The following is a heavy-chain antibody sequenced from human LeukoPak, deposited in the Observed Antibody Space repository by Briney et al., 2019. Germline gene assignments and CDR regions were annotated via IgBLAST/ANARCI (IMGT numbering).Heavy chain of an antibody. J-gene: IGHJ4*02. CDR1: GFTFSSYW. CDR3: SRPRGYSYGYADY. Sequence: PGGSLRLSCAASGFTFSSYWMSWVRQAPGKGLEWVSYISNSGITVDYADSVKGRFTISRDNAKNLMYLQMNGLRAEDTAVYYCSRPRGYSYGYADYWGQGTLVAVSS. CDR2: ISNSGITV. V-gene: IGHV3-48*04. D-gene: IGHD5-18*01.